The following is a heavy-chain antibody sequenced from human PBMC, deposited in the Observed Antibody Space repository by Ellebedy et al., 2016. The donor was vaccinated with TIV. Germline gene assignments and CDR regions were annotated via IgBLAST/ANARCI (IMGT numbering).Heavy chain of an antibody. Sequence: GGSLRLSXAASGFTFSSYWMGWVRQAPGKGLEWVSAISGSGGSTYYADSVKGRFTISRDNSKNTLYLQMNSLRAEDTAVYYCAKSAWPGRVYEYYYGMDVWGQGTTVTVSS. V-gene: IGHV3-23*01. CDR1: GFTFSSYW. CDR2: ISGSGGST. D-gene: IGHD3-10*01. CDR3: AKSAWPGRVYEYYYGMDV. J-gene: IGHJ6*02.